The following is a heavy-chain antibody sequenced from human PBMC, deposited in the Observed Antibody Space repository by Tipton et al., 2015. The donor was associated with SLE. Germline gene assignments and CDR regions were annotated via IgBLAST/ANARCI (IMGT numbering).Heavy chain of an antibody. D-gene: IGHD1-26*01. J-gene: IGHJ3*02. Sequence: QLVQSGAEVKKPGASVKVSCKASGDTVSKYVITWVRQAPGQGLERMGEIMPLFHTANYAQNFQGRVKITADESTSTAHMELRSLRSDDTAVYYCAGRTEAWEQRAFDIWGQGTIVTVSS. CDR2: IMPLFHTA. CDR1: GDTVSKYV. CDR3: AGRTEAWEQRAFDI. V-gene: IGHV1-69*13.